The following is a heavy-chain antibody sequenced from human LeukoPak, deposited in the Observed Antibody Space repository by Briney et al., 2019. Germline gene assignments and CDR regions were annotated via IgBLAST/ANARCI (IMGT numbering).Heavy chain of an antibody. CDR1: GGSFSGYY. V-gene: IGHV4-34*01. D-gene: IGHD2-2*01. CDR3: ARKSVVTAGRKPYDF. Sequence: SETLSLNCAVYGGSFSGYYWRWIRQPPGKGLEWIGEIDHSGRTNSNASLKSRVTLSVDMSKNQFSLRLSSVTAADTAVYYCARKSVVTAGRKPYDFWDQGTLVTVSP. J-gene: IGHJ4*02. CDR2: IDHSGRT.